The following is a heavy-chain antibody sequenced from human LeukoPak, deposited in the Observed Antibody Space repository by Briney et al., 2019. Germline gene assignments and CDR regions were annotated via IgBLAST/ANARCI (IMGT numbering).Heavy chain of an antibody. V-gene: IGHV1-2*04. CDR2: INPISGGT. Sequence: GASVKVSCKASGYTFTDYSMHWVRQAPGQGLEWMGWINPISGGTNYAQTFQGWVTMTRDTSISTAYMELRLRSDDTAIYYCAREGYDLDAFDIWGQGTMVTVSS. D-gene: IGHD3-22*01. CDR3: AREGYDLDAFDI. J-gene: IGHJ3*02. CDR1: GYTFTDYS.